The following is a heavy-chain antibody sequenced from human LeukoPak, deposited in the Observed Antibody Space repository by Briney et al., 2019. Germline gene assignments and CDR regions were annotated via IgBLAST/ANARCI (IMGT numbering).Heavy chain of an antibody. J-gene: IGHJ4*02. D-gene: IGHD3-22*01. CDR1: GGSISRYY. Sequence: SETLSLTCAVSGGSISRYYWNWIRQPPGERLEWIGWIHYSGSTAYNPSLKSRVTISVDTSKNQFSLKLSSVTAADTAVYYCAADSSGYYYFDYWGQGTLVTVSS. CDR2: IHYSGST. V-gene: IGHV4-59*08. CDR3: AADSSGYYYFDY.